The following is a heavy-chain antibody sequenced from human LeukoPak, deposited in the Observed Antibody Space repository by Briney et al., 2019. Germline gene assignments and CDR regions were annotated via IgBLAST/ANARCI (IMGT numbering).Heavy chain of an antibody. Sequence: SVKVSCKASGGTFSSYAISWVRQAPGQGLEWMGGIIPIFGTANYAQKFQGRVTITTDESTSTAYMELSSLRSEDTAVYYCAAGIAARLRYYYYYMDVWGKGTTVTVSS. D-gene: IGHD6-6*01. V-gene: IGHV1-69*05. CDR3: AAGIAARLRYYYYYMDV. CDR1: GGTFSSYA. CDR2: IIPIFGTA. J-gene: IGHJ6*03.